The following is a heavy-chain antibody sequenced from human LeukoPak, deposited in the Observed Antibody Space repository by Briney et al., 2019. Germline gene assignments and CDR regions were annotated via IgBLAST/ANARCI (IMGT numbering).Heavy chain of an antibody. CDR1: GFTFSNYA. V-gene: IGHV3-23*01. J-gene: IGHJ4*02. Sequence: GGSLRLSCAASGFTFSNYAMSWVRQAPGKGLEWVSAISGSGGSTYSADSLKGRFIISRDNSKNTLYLQMNSLRAEDTAVYYCTTWSGPRRVLEYWGQGTLVTVSS. CDR2: ISGSGGST. CDR3: TTWSGPRRVLEY. D-gene: IGHD3-3*01.